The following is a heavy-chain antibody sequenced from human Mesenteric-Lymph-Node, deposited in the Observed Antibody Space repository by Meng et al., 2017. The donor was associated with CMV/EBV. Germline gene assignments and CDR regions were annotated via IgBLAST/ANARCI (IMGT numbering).Heavy chain of an antibody. CDR3: ARGVEAAAAPFDY. D-gene: IGHD6-13*01. V-gene: IGHV1-69*06. J-gene: IGHJ4*02. CDR1: GGTFSSYA. Sequence: KASGGTFSSYAISRGRQAPGQGLEWMGGIIPIFGTANYAQKFQGRVTITADKSTSTAYMELSSLRSEDTAVYYCARGVEAAAAPFDYWGQGTLVTVSS. CDR2: IIPIFGTA.